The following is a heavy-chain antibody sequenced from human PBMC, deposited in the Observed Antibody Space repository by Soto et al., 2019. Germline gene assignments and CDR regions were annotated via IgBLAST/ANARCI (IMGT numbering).Heavy chain of an antibody. D-gene: IGHD3-10*01. V-gene: IGHV1-2*02. CDR1: GYAFTGYY. Sequence: GASVKVSCKASGYAFTGYYMHWVRQAPGQGLEWMGWINPNSGGTNYAQKFQGRVTMTRDTSISTAYMELSRLRSDDTAVYYCARDGGYYGSGSYLNWFDPWGQGTLVTVSS. CDR2: INPNSGGT. CDR3: ARDGGYYGSGSYLNWFDP. J-gene: IGHJ5*02.